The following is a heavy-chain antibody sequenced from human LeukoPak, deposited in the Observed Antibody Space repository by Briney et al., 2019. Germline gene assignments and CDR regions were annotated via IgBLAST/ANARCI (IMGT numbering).Heavy chain of an antibody. CDR1: GFTFSSYA. CDR3: AKRQYQLPYFDY. CDR2: ISGSGGST. J-gene: IGHJ4*02. V-gene: IGHV3-23*01. Sequence: AGVSLRLSCAASGFTFSSYAMSWVRQAQGKGLEWVSAISGSGGSTYYADSVKGRFTISRDNSKNTLYLQMNSLRAENTAVYYCAKRQYQLPYFDYWGQGTLVTVSS. D-gene: IGHD2-2*01.